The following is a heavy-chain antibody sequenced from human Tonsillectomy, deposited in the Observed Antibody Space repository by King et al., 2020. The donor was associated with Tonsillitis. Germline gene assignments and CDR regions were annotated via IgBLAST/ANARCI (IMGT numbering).Heavy chain of an antibody. Sequence: QLVQTGAEVKKPGASVKVSCKASGYTFTGYYIHWVRQAPGQGLEWMGWINPNSGGTNYAQKFQGRVTMTRDTSISTAYMELSRLRSDDTAVYYCARDLWTDSSGWPLSDYWGQGTLVTVSS. CDR1: GYTFTGYY. V-gene: IGHV1-2*02. J-gene: IGHJ4*02. CDR3: ARDLWTDSSGWPLSDY. D-gene: IGHD6-19*01. CDR2: INPNSGGT.